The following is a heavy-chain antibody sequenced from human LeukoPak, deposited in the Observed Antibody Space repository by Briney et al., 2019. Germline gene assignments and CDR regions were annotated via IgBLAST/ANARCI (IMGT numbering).Heavy chain of an antibody. J-gene: IGHJ4*02. CDR1: GFTFSDCW. CDR2: IKDDGSEI. Sequence: GGSLRLSCAASGFTFSDCWMSWVRQTPGKGLEWVANIKDDGSEIYYVASEKGRFTISRDNAKNSLYLQMNSLRAEDTAVYYCVRRGNRWGDYWGQGTLVTVAS. V-gene: IGHV3-7*01. D-gene: IGHD5-24*01. CDR3: VRRGNRWGDY.